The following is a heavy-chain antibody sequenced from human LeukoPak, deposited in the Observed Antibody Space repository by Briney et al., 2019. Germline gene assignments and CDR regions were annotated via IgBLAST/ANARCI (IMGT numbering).Heavy chain of an antibody. V-gene: IGHV4-61*02. CDR1: GGSISSGSYY. CDR2: IYTSGST. D-gene: IGHD4-11*01. Sequence: SQTLSLTCTVSGGSISSGSYYWSWIRQPAGKGLEWIGRIYTSGSTNYNPSLKSRVTISVDTSKNQFSLKLSSVTAADTAVYYCARAVTPNYCGMDVWGQGTTVTVSS. J-gene: IGHJ6*02. CDR3: ARAVTPNYCGMDV.